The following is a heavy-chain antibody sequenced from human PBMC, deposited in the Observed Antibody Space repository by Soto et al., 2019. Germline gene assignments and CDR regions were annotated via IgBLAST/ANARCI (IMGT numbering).Heavy chain of an antibody. CDR3: VRDYYYDSSGYPGADYYGMDV. D-gene: IGHD3-22*01. Sequence: SETLSLTCSVSGDSISSYYWSWIRQSPGKGLEWIGYIYYSGRTNYTPSLRSRVTMSVDTSKNQLSLELSSVTAADTAVYYCVRDYYYDSSGYPGADYYGMDVWGQGTTVTVSS. V-gene: IGHV4-59*01. J-gene: IGHJ6*02. CDR1: GDSISSYY. CDR2: IYYSGRT.